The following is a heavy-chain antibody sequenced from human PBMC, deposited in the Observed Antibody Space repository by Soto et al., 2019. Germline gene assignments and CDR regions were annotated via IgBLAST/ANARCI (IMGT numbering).Heavy chain of an antibody. CDR1: GFTFSSYG. CDR3: ARSPFGYDSSGYPRY. D-gene: IGHD3-22*01. J-gene: IGHJ4*02. Sequence: QVQLVESGGGVVQPGRSLRLSCAASGFTFSSYGMHWVRQAPGKGLEWVAVIWYDGSNKYYADSVKGRFTISRDNSKNTLYLQMNSLRAEDTAVYYCARSPFGYDSSGYPRYWGQGTLVTVS. V-gene: IGHV3-33*01. CDR2: IWYDGSNK.